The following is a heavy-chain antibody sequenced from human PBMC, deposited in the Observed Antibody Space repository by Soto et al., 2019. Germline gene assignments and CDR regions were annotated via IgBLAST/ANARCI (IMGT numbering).Heavy chain of an antibody. CDR1: GYTFSDYA. Sequence: QVQLVQSGAEVRKPGASVKISCKASGYTFSDYAMHWVRQAPGQRLEWMGWINAGGGNRKYSQTFGDTVYITINTIARIVYMELNSLTSKDTAVYYCAKKRGMVVAATPRWYFDFWGRGTLVTVAS. J-gene: IGHJ2*01. V-gene: IGHV1-3*01. D-gene: IGHD2-15*01. CDR2: INAGGGNR. CDR3: AKKRGMVVAATPRWYFDF.